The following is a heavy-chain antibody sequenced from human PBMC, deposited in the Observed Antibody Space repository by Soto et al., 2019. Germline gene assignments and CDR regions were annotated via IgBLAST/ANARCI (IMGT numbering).Heavy chain of an antibody. CDR3: ARGSRYVLLRFGELSPTFDY. J-gene: IGHJ4*02. CDR1: GGSFSGYY. Sequence: SETLSLTCAVYGGSFSGYYWSWIRQPPGKGLEWIGEINHSGSTNYNPSLKSRVTISVDTSKNQFSLKLSSVTAADTAVYYCARGSRYVLLRFGELSPTFDYWGQGTPAPVSS. V-gene: IGHV4-34*01. D-gene: IGHD3-10*01. CDR2: INHSGST.